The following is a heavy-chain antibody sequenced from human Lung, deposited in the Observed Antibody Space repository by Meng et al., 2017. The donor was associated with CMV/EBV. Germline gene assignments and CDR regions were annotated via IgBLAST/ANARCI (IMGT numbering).Heavy chain of an antibody. CDR3: ARDNWNYDQKLFDY. CDR1: GYSISSGYY. D-gene: IGHD1-7*01. CDR2: IYHSGST. J-gene: IGHJ4*02. V-gene: IGHV4-38-2*02. Sequence: SXTLSLXCTVSGYSISSGYYWGWIRQPPGKGLKWIGSIYHSGSTYYNPSLKSRVTISVDTSKNQFSLKLSSVTAADTAVYCCARDNWNYDQKLFDYWGQGXLVTVSS.